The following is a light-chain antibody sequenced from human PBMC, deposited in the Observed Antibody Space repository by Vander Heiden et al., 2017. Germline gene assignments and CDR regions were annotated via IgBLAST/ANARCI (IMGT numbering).Light chain of an antibody. Sequence: IQLTQSPSFLSASVGDRVTITCRASQGIGSYLAWYQQKPGKAPKLLIYTASTLQSGVPSRFSGSGSGTEFTLTISSLQPEDFATYYCQQLNSFPITFGRGTQVEIK. CDR2: TAS. CDR3: QQLNSFPIT. CDR1: QGIGSY. J-gene: IGKJ5*01. V-gene: IGKV1-9*01.